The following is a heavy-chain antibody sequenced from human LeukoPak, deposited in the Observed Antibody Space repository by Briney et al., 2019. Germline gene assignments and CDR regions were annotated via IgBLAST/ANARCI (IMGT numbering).Heavy chain of an antibody. CDR2: ISGSGGST. V-gene: IGHV3-23*01. Sequence: GGSLRLSCAASGFTFSSYAMSWVRQAPGKGLEWVSAISGSGGSTYYADSVKGRFTIPRDNSKNTLYLQMSSLRAEDMAVYYCAKDMVRGVIINYFDYWGQGTLVTVSS. D-gene: IGHD3-10*01. J-gene: IGHJ4*02. CDR3: AKDMVRGVIINYFDY. CDR1: GFTFSSYA.